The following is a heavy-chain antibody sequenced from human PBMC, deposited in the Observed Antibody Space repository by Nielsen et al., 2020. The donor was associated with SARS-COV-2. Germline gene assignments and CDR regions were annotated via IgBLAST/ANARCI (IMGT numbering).Heavy chain of an antibody. Sequence: GGSLRLSCAASGFTFSGNAMTWVRQAPGKGLEWVSAISGSGGSTYYADPVRGRFTISRDNSKNTLYLQMNSLRAEDTAVYYCAKRDSSAWYFRDWGQGTVVTVSS. CDR1: GFTFSGNA. J-gene: IGHJ4*02. CDR3: AKRDSSAWYFRD. CDR2: ISGSGGST. D-gene: IGHD6-19*01. V-gene: IGHV3-23*01.